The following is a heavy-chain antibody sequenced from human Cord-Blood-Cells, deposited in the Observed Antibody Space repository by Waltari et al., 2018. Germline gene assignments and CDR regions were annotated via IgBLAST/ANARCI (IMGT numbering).Heavy chain of an antibody. Sequence: QVQLVQSGAEVKKPGASVKVSCKASGYTFTGYYVHWVRQAPGQGLEWMGWINPNSGGTNYAQKLQGRVTMTRDTSISTAYMELSRLRSDDTAVYYCARDRSGSYFDYWGQGTLVTVSS. CDR1: GYTFTGYY. CDR2: INPNSGGT. D-gene: IGHD1-26*01. J-gene: IGHJ4*02. CDR3: ARDRSGSYFDY. V-gene: IGHV1-2*02.